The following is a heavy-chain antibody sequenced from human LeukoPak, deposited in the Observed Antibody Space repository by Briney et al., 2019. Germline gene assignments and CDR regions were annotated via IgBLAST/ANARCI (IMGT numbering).Heavy chain of an antibody. Sequence: SETLSLTCTVSGGSISSYYWSWIRQPPGKGLEWIGYIYYSGSTNYNPSLKSRVTISVDTSKNQFSLKLSSVTAADTAVYYCARTTSHYYYMDVWGKGTTVTISS. V-gene: IGHV4-59*01. CDR2: IYYSGST. CDR1: GGSISSYY. CDR3: ARTTSHYYYMDV. J-gene: IGHJ6*03. D-gene: IGHD1-1*01.